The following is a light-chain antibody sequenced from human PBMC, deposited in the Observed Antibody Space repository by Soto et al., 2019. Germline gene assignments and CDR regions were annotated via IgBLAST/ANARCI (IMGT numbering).Light chain of an antibody. V-gene: IGKV3-20*01. J-gene: IGKJ2*01. CDR3: QQYGSSPPYT. CDR1: QSVRSSY. Sequence: EIVLTQSPGILSLSPGERATLSCRASQSVRSSYLAWYQQKPGQAPRLLIYGASNRATGIPDRFSASGSKTDFTLTISRLEPEYFAVYYCQQYGSSPPYTFGQGTKLEIK. CDR2: GAS.